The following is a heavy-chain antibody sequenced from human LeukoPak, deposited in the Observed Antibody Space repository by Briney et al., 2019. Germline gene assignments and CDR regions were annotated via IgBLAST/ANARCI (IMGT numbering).Heavy chain of an antibody. CDR2: ISYDGSNK. Sequence: GGSLRLSCAASGFTFSSYAMHWVRQAPGKGLEWVAVISYDGSNKYYADSVKGRFTISRDNSKNTLYLQMNSLRAEDTALYYCAKDNGYYGSGSHVGPFDYWGQGTLVTVSS. J-gene: IGHJ4*02. V-gene: IGHV3-30-3*01. D-gene: IGHD3-10*01. CDR1: GFTFSSYA. CDR3: AKDNGYYGSGSHVGPFDY.